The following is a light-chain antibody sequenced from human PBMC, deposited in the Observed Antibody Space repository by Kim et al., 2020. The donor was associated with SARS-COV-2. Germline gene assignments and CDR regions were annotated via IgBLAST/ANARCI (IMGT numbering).Light chain of an antibody. V-gene: IGLV6-57*03. CDR3: QSYDSSNWV. J-gene: IGLJ3*02. CDR2: EDN. CDR1: SGSIASNY. Sequence: GKTVTISCTRSSGSIASNYVQWYQQRPGSAPTTVIYEDNQRPSGVPDRFSGSIDSSSNSASLTISGLKTEDEADYYCQSYDSSNWVFGGGTRLTVL.